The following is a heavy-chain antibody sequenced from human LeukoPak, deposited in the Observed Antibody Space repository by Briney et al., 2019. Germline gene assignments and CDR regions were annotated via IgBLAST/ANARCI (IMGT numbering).Heavy chain of an antibody. CDR1: GGPVSSGSY. CDR3: ARDRRGLPPHYGMDV. J-gene: IGHJ6*02. Sequence: SETLSLTCTVSGGPVSSGSYWSWIRQPPGKGLEWIGYIYYSGSTNYNPSLKSRVTISVDTSKNQFSLKLSSVTAADTAVYYCARDRRGLPPHYGMDVWGQGTTVTVSS. D-gene: IGHD5-18*01. CDR2: IYYSGST. V-gene: IGHV4-61*01.